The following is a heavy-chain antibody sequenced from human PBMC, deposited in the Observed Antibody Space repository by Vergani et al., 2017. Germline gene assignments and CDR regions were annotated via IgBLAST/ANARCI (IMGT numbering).Heavy chain of an antibody. CDR3: ARRSGGYYSSGKVRPRRTAFDV. D-gene: IGHD6-19*01. V-gene: IGHV4-61*02. Sequence: QVQLQASGPGRVKPSQTLSLTCTMSGGSISAGYYFWSWIRQPAGKGLEWLGHISASGNASHSPSLKTRVSMSVDTSKNKFSLTVTSGTAADTAIYFCARRSGGYYSSGKVRPRRTAFDVWGHGTVVTVSS. CDR1: GGSISAGYYF. J-gene: IGHJ3*01. CDR2: ISASGNA.